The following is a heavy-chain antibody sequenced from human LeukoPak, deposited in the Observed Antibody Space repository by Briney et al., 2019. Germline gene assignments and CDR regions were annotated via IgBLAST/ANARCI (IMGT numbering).Heavy chain of an antibody. J-gene: IGHJ4*02. CDR2: IYYSGST. CDR3: ARDGRAMGYSSSFYFDY. Sequence: SETLSLTCTVSGGSISGYYWNWIRQPAGKGLEWIGDIYYSGSTNYNPSLKSRVTISVDTSKNQFSLKLSSVTAADTAVYYCARDGRAMGYSSSFYFDYWGQGTLVTVSS. CDR1: GGSISGYY. D-gene: IGHD6-6*01. V-gene: IGHV4-59*01.